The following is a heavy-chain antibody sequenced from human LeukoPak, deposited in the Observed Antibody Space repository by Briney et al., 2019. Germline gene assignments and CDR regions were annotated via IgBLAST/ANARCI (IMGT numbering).Heavy chain of an antibody. J-gene: IGHJ6*03. D-gene: IGHD4-17*01. Sequence: EASVKVSSTASGYTFTVYYMHWVRHAPGQGLEWMGWINPNSGGTNYAQKFQGRVTMTRDTSISTAYMELSRLRSDDTAVYYCARSSFDCGDYYMDVWGKGTTVTVSS. CDR3: ARSSFDCGDYYMDV. V-gene: IGHV1-2*02. CDR1: GYTFTVYY. CDR2: INPNSGGT.